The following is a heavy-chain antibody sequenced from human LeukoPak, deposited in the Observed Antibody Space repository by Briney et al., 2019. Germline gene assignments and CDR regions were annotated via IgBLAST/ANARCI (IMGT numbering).Heavy chain of an antibody. D-gene: IGHD7-27*01. J-gene: IGHJ4*02. CDR3: ARFSPRAMGNYLDF. CDR2: IYPRGST. Sequence: SETLSLTCAVSGGSISSGSYSWRWIRQPPGKGLEWIGYIYPRGSTYYNPSLKSRVILSLDKSANQFSLNLSSVTAADTAVYYCARFSPRAMGNYLDFWGQGTLVTVSS. CDR1: GGSISSGSYS. V-gene: IGHV4-30-2*01.